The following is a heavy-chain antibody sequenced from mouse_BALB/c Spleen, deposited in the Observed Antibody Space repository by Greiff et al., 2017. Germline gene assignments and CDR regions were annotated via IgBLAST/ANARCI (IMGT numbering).Heavy chain of an antibody. V-gene: IGHV2-6-2*01. CDR3: ARHRGYYYAMDY. CDR1: GFSLTSYG. J-gene: IGHJ4*01. CDR2: IWSDGST. D-gene: IGHD3-3*01. Sequence: VVESGPDLVAPSQSLSITCTVSGFSLTSYGVHWVRQPPGKGLEWLVVIWSDGSTTYNSALKSRLSISKDNSKSQVFLKMNSLQTDDTAMYYCARHRGYYYAMDYWGQGTSVTVSS.